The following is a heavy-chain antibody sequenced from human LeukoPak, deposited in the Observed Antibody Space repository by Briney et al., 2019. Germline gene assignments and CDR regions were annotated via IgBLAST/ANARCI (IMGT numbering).Heavy chain of an antibody. CDR3: ASQPPADGYFDY. V-gene: IGHV1-69*01. CDR1: GGTFSSYA. Sequence: GASVKVSCKASGGTFSSYAISWVRLAPGQGLEWMGGIIPIFGTANYAQKFQGRVTITADESTSTAYMELSSLRSEDTAVYYCASQPPADGYFDYWGQGTLVTVSS. D-gene: IGHD5-24*01. J-gene: IGHJ4*02. CDR2: IIPIFGTA.